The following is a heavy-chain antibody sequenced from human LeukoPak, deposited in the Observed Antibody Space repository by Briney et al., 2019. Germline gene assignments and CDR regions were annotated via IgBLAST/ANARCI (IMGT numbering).Heavy chain of an antibody. CDR1: GFTFSSYG. Sequence: GGSLRLSCAASGFTFSSYGMSWVRQPPGKGLEWVSGIRGSGSNTDYVGSVKGRFAVSRDNSKNTLHLQMNSLRAEDTAVYYCAKGLRELWGNAFDMWGQGTMVTVSS. J-gene: IGHJ3*02. CDR2: IRGSGSNT. CDR3: AKGLRELWGNAFDM. V-gene: IGHV3-23*01. D-gene: IGHD3-16*01.